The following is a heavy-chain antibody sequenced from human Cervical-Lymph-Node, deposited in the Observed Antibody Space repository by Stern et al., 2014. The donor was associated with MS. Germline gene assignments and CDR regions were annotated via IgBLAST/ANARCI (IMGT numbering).Heavy chain of an antibody. V-gene: IGHV1-24*01. CDR3: ATAGSTSLVYYYGMDV. D-gene: IGHD2-2*01. J-gene: IGHJ6*02. CDR2: FDPEDGET. Sequence: VQLVESGAEVKKPGASVKVSCKVSGYTLNQLSMHWVRQAPGKGLEWMGGFDPEDGETIYAQKFQGRVTMTEDTSADTAYMELSSLRSEDTAVYYCATAGSTSLVYYYGMDVWGQGTTVTVSS. CDR1: GYTLNQLS.